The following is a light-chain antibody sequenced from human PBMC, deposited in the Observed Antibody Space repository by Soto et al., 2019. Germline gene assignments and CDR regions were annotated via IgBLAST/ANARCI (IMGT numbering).Light chain of an antibody. CDR3: QQYNSYSLYT. CDR2: AAS. V-gene: IGKV1-5*01. J-gene: IGKJ2*01. Sequence: DIQMTQSPSTLSASVVDRVTITCRTSQIISWLAWYQQKPGKAPKLLIYAASSLESGVPSRFSGSGSGTEFTLTITSLQPDDFATYYCQQYNSYSLYTFGQGTKVDIK. CDR1: QIISW.